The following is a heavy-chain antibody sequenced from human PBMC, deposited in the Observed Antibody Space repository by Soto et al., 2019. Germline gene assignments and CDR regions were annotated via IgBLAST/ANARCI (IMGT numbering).Heavy chain of an antibody. CDR2: VYYTGST. CDR1: GASVRSTDYY. D-gene: IGHD2-21*02. V-gene: IGHV4-30-4*01. CDR3: VRTAREGAVAPHWFDR. Sequence: SETLSLTCTVSGASVRSTDYYWSWIRQAPGKGLEWIGYVYYTGSTYYNPSLMSRLTISVDTSKNQFSLKLTSVTAAETAVYYCVRTAREGAVAPHWFDRWGQGTQVTVSS. J-gene: IGHJ5*02.